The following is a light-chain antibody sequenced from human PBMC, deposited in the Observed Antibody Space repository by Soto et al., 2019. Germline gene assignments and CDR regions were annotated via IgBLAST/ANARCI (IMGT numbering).Light chain of an antibody. Sequence: QSVLTQPPSASGTPGQSVTISCTGTSSVVGEYNYVSWYQQHPGKAPKLMIYEVNKRPSGVPDRLSGSKSGNTASLTVSPLQADHEADYYCSSYAGSSNVFGTGTKVTVL. CDR1: SSVVGEYNY. CDR2: EVN. V-gene: IGLV2-8*01. CDR3: SSYAGSSNV. J-gene: IGLJ1*01.